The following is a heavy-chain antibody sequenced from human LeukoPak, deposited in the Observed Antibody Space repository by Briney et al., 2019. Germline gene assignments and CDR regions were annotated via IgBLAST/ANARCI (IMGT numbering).Heavy chain of an antibody. D-gene: IGHD6-19*01. Sequence: PGGSLRLSCAASGFTFSSYWMSWVRQAPGKGLEWVANIKQDGSEKYYVDSVKGRFTISRDNAKNSLYLQMNSLRAEDTAVYYCARDQKSGWYDPEGYFDYWGQGTLVTVSS. CDR1: GFTFSSYW. CDR3: ARDQKSGWYDPEGYFDY. J-gene: IGHJ4*02. V-gene: IGHV3-7*01. CDR2: IKQDGSEK.